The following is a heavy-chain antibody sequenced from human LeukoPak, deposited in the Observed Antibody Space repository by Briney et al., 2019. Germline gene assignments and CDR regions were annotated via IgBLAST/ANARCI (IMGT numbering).Heavy chain of an antibody. D-gene: IGHD3-3*01. V-gene: IGHV4-4*07. CDR3: ARDLGFWSGPDY. J-gene: IGHJ4*02. CDR2: IYSSGST. Sequence: SETLSLTCTVSGGSISSYYWSWIRQPAGKGLQWIGRIYSSGSTNYNPSLRSRVTMSVDTSKNQFSLRLSSVTAADTAVYYCARDLGFWSGPDYWGRGTLVTVSS. CDR1: GGSISSYY.